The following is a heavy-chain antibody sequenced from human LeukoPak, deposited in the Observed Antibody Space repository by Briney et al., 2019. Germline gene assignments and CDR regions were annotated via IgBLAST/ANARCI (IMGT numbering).Heavy chain of an antibody. CDR3: ARVRYDSSGYRPHYFDY. Sequence: PGGSLRLSCAASGFTFSSYSMNWVRQAPGKGLEWVSSISSSSSYIYYADSVKGRFTISRDNAKNSLYLQMNSLRAEDTAVYYCARVRYDSSGYRPHYFDYWGQGTLVTVSS. V-gene: IGHV3-21*04. J-gene: IGHJ4*02. D-gene: IGHD3-22*01. CDR1: GFTFSSYS. CDR2: ISSSSSYI.